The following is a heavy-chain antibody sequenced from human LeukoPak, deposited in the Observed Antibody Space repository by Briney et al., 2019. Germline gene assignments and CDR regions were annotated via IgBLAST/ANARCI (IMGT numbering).Heavy chain of an antibody. J-gene: IGHJ3*02. CDR1: GFTLSSYA. CDR2: ISTNGGST. V-gene: IGHV3-64*01. Sequence: GGSLRLSCAASGFTLSSYAMHWVRQAPGKGPEHVSSISTNGGSTYYANSVKGRFTISRDNSKNTLYLQMGSLRAEDMAVYYCARNCSNGVCYIEGALDIWGQGTMVTVSS. D-gene: IGHD2-8*01. CDR3: ARNCSNGVCYIEGALDI.